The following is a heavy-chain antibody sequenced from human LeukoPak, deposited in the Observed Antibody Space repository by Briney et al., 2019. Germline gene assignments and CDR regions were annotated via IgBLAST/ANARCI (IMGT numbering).Heavy chain of an antibody. V-gene: IGHV7-4-1*02. CDR3: ATSDIVVVVAAPHDAFDI. CDR1: GYTFTSYA. Sequence: GASVKVSCKASGYTFTSYAMNWVRQAPGQGLEWMGWINTNTGNPTYAQGFTGRFVFSLDTSVSTAYLQISSLKAEDTAVYYCATSDIVVVVAAPHDAFDIWGQGTMVTDSS. D-gene: IGHD2-15*01. J-gene: IGHJ3*02. CDR2: INTNTGNP.